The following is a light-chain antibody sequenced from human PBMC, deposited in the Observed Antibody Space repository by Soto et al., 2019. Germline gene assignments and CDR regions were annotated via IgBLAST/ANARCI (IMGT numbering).Light chain of an antibody. V-gene: IGLV2-18*02. CDR2: DVN. J-gene: IGLJ1*01. Sequence: QSALTQPPSVSGSPGQSVAISCTGTSSDVGSYNRVSWYQQPPGTAPKLMIYDVNNRPSGVPDRFSGSKSGNTASLTISGLQAEDEADYYCHSYTGSSTYVFGTGTKVTVL. CDR1: SSDVGSYNR. CDR3: HSYTGSSTYV.